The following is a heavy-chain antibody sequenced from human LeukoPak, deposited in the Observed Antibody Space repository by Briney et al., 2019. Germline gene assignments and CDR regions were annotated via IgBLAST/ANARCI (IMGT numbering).Heavy chain of an antibody. V-gene: IGHV3-23*01. D-gene: IGHD2-2*02. Sequence: GGSLRLSRAASGFTFSSYAMSWVRQAPGKGLEWVSAISGSGGSTYYADSVKGRFTISRDNSKNTLYLQMNSLRAEDTAVYYCAKVGRLLYSYYFDYWGQGTLVTVSS. J-gene: IGHJ4*02. CDR2: ISGSGGST. CDR1: GFTFSSYA. CDR3: AKVGRLLYSYYFDY.